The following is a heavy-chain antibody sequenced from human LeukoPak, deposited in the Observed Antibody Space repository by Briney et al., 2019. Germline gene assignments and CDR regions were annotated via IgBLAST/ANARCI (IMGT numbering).Heavy chain of an antibody. V-gene: IGHV4-59*08. CDR3: ARQGSSSSSWYLLDY. Sequence: PSETLSLTCTVSGGSISSYYWSWIRQPPGKGLEWIGYIYYSGSTNYNPSLKSRVTISVDTSKNQFSLKLSSVTAADTAVYYCARQGSSSSSWYLLDYWGQGTLVTVSS. J-gene: IGHJ4*02. CDR1: GGSISSYY. D-gene: IGHD6-13*01. CDR2: IYYSGST.